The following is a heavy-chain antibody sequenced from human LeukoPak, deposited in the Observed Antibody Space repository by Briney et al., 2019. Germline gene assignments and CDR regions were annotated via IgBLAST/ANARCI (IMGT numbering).Heavy chain of an antibody. D-gene: IGHD1-26*01. CDR3: ATDPALVGATILGF. J-gene: IGHJ4*02. V-gene: IGHV1-24*01. CDR2: FDPEDGET. Sequence: VASVKVSCNVSGYTLTELSMHWVRQAPGKGLEWMGGFDPEDGETIYAQKFQGRVTMTEDTSTDTAYMEQSSLRSEDTAVYYCATDPALVGATILGFWGQGTLVTVSS. CDR1: GYTLTELS.